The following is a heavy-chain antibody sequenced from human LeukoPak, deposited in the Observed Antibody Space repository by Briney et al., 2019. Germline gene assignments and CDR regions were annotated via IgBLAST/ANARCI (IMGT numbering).Heavy chain of an antibody. J-gene: IGHJ4*02. CDR1: GYTFTSYG. Sequence: ASVKVSCKASGYTFTSYGISWVRQAPGQGLEWMGWISAYNGNTNYAQKLQGRVTMTTDTSTSTAYMELRSLRSDDTAVYYCARDQIAPGPDAYCGGDCSSFDYWGQGTLVTVSS. CDR3: ARDQIAPGPDAYCGGDCSSFDY. V-gene: IGHV1-18*01. CDR2: ISAYNGNT. D-gene: IGHD2-21*02.